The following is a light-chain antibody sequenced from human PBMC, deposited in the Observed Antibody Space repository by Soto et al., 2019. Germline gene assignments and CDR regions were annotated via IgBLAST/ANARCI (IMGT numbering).Light chain of an antibody. V-gene: IGKV3-20*01. CDR2: GAS. CDR1: QSVSSSY. CDR3: QQYGSSPQT. Sequence: EIVMTQSPGTLSVSPGERVTLSCRASQSVSSSYLAWYQQKPGQAPRLLIYGASSRATGIPDRFSGSGSGTDFTLTISRLEPEDFAVYYCQQYGSSPQTFGQGTNVDI. J-gene: IGKJ1*01.